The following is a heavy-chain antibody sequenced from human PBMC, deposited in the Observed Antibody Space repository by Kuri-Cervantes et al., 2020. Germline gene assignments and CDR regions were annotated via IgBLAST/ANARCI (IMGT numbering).Heavy chain of an antibody. Sequence: GGSLRLSCAASGFTFSDYYMSWIRQAPGKGLEWVSYISSSCSTIYYADSVKGRFTISRDNAKNSLYLQMNSLRAEDTAVYYCARVNYVVVITSAVSFQHWGQGTLVTVSS. CDR1: GFTFSDYY. V-gene: IGHV3-11*01. CDR3: ARVNYVVVITSAVSFQH. D-gene: IGHD3-22*01. J-gene: IGHJ1*01. CDR2: ISSSCSTI.